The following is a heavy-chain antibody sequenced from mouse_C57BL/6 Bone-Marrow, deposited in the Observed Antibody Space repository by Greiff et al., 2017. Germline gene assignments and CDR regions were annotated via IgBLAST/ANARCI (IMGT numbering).Heavy chain of an antibody. V-gene: IGHV1-63*01. D-gene: IGHD1-1*01. CDR3: ARSTAMDY. Sequence: QVQLQQPGAELVRPGTSVKMSCKASGYTFTNYWIGWAKQRPGHGLEWIGVIYPGGGYTNYNEKFKGKATLTADKSSSTAYMQFSSLTSEDSAIYYCARSTAMDYWGQGTTVTVSS. CDR2: IYPGGGYT. CDR1: GYTFTNYW. J-gene: IGHJ4*01.